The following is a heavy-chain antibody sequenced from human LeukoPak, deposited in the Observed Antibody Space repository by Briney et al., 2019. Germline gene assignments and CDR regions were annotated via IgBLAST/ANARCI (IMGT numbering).Heavy chain of an antibody. Sequence: ASVKVSCKASGYTFTSYGISWVRQAPGQGLEWMGWISAYNGNTNYAQKLQARVTMTTDTSTSTAYMELRSLRSDDTAVYYCARHFADDYYDSSATSDAFDIWGQGTMVTVSS. CDR2: ISAYNGNT. J-gene: IGHJ3*02. D-gene: IGHD3-22*01. V-gene: IGHV1-18*01. CDR1: GYTFTSYG. CDR3: ARHFADDYYDSSATSDAFDI.